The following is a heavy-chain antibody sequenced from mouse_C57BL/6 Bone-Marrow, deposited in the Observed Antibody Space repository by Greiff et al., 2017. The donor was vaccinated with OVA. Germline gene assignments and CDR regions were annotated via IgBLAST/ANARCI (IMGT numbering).Heavy chain of an antibody. CDR2: IDPVTGGT. D-gene: IGHD1-1*01. Sequence: QVQLKQSGAELVRPGASVTLSCKASGYTFTDYEMHWVKQTPVHGLEWIGAIDPVTGGTAYNQKFKGKAILTADKSSSTAYMELRSLTSEDSAVYYSYYDDFAYWGQGTLVTVSA. J-gene: IGHJ3*01. CDR1: GYTFTDYE. V-gene: IGHV1-15*01. CDR3: YYDDFAY.